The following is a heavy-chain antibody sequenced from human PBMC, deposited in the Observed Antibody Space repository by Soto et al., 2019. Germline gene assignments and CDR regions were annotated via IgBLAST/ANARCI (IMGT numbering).Heavy chain of an antibody. CDR3: ARAVNTGYSYGSFPY. V-gene: IGHV4-61*01. CDR1: GGSVSSVSYY. Sequence: SETLSLTWTVSGGSVSSVSYYWSWIRQPPGKGLEWIGYIYYSGSTNYNPSLKSRVTISVDTSKNQFSLKLSSVTAADTAVYYCARAVNTGYSYGSFPYWGQGTLVTVSS. CDR2: IYYSGST. J-gene: IGHJ4*02. D-gene: IGHD5-18*01.